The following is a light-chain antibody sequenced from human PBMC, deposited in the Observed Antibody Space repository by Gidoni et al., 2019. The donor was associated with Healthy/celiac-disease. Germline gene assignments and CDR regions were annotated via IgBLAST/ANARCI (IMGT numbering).Light chain of an antibody. CDR3: KQALQTPLT. CDR2: LGS. CDR1: QRLLHRNGYSY. V-gene: IGKV2-28*01. J-gene: IGKJ1*01. Sequence: DLVMTQSQLSLSVTPGEPASIPCRSSQRLLHRNGYSYLDWYLQKPGQSPQLLIYLGSNRASGVPDRFSGSGSGTDFTLKISRVEAEDVGVYYCKQALQTPLTFGQGTKVEIK.